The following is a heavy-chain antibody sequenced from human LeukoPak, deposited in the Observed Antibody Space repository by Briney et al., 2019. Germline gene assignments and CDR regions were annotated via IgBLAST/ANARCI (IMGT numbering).Heavy chain of an antibody. CDR2: ICYSGST. J-gene: IGHJ4*02. V-gene: IGHV4-59*08. CDR3: ARRSTNGPPYYLEY. Sequence: SETLSLTCTVSGGSISNYYWTWIRQPPGKGLEWIGYICYSGSTNYNPSLKSRVSISVDTSNNQFSLKLNSVTAADTAVYYCARRSTNGPPYYLEYWGQGTPVTVSS. CDR1: GGSISNYY. D-gene: IGHD2-8*01.